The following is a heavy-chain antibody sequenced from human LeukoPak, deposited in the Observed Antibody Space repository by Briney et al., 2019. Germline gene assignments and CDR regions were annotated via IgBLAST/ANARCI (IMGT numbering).Heavy chain of an antibody. D-gene: IGHD5-12*01. Sequence: PGGSLRLSCAASGFTFSSYAMNWVRQAPGKGLEWVSGISGSGGSTYHADSVKGRFTISRDNSKSTLFLQMNSLRPEDTAVYFCAKGLQIMPTIFDYWGQGTLVAVSS. CDR3: AKGLQIMPTIFDY. V-gene: IGHV3-23*01. CDR1: GFTFSSYA. CDR2: ISGSGGST. J-gene: IGHJ4*02.